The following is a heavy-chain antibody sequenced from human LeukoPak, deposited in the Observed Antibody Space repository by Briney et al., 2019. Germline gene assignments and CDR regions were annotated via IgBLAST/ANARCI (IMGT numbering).Heavy chain of an antibody. CDR3: AKHPGYSSGWFYFDY. J-gene: IGHJ4*02. CDR2: ISDRGGST. V-gene: IGHV3-23*01. Sequence: GGSLRLSCAASGFTVSNNYMSWVRQAPGKGLEWVSGISDRGGSTYYADSVKGRFTISRDNSKNTLYLQMNSLRAEDTAVYYCAKHPGYSSGWFYFDYWGQGTLVTVSS. D-gene: IGHD6-19*01. CDR1: GFTVSNNY.